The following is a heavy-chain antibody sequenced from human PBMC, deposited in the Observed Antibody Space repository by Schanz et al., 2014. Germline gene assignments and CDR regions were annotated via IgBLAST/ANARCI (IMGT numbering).Heavy chain of an antibody. CDR3: ARRSVSPSGNSYGYVVAWFDP. CDR1: GGSISSSNW. V-gene: IGHV4-4*02. D-gene: IGHD5-18*01. Sequence: QVQLQESGPGLVKPSGTLSLTCAVSGGSISSSNWWSWVRQPPGKGLEWIGEIYHSGSTNYKPSLKSRVTISADKSKNQFSLKLRSVTAADTAVYYCARRSVSPSGNSYGYVVAWFDPWGQGSLVTVSS. J-gene: IGHJ5*02. CDR2: IYHSGST.